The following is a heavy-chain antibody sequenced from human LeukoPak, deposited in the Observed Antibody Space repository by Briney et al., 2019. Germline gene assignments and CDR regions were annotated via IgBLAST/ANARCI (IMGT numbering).Heavy chain of an antibody. CDR1: GFTFKSTF. V-gene: IGHV3-21*01. D-gene: IGHD4-17*01. CDR2: ISSSGSYI. J-gene: IGHJ4*02. Sequence: GGSLRLSCAVSGFTFKSTFMNWVRQAPGKGLEWVSSISSSGSYIHYADSVKGRFTGSRDNDNDTLYLHMTGLSAEDSATYYCTRDYGARDDWVEGTMVTVSS. CDR3: TRDYGARDD.